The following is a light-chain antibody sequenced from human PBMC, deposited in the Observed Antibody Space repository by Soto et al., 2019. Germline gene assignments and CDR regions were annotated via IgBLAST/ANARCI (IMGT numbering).Light chain of an antibody. CDR3: QQARRFPIT. V-gene: IGKV1-12*01. Sequence: DIQMTQSPSSVSASVGDRVTISSQASQDISNWLAWYQQKPGEAPKFLIYAASNLQSGVPSKFSVSGSGTDFTLTISSLQPEDFAVYYCQQARRFPITFGQGTRLEIK. CDR1: QDISNW. J-gene: IGKJ5*01. CDR2: AAS.